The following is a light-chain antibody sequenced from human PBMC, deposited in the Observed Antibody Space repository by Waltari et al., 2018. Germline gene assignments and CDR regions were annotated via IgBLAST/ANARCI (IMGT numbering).Light chain of an antibody. CDR3: QQYNSSLLST. J-gene: IGKJ2*01. CDR2: GAS. V-gene: IGKV3-20*01. CDR1: QSISGSH. Sequence: EIVLTQSPGTLSLSPGERATLSCRASQSISGSHLAWYQQISGQAPRLLIYGASRRATGIPERFSGSGSGTDFTLTIIRLAPEDFAVYYCQQYNSSLLSTFGQGTKVEIK.